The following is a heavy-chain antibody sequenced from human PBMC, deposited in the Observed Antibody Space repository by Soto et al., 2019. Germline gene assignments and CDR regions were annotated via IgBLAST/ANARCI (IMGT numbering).Heavy chain of an antibody. V-gene: IGHV4-34*01. Sequence: QVQLQQWGAGLLKPSETLSLTCAVYGGSFSGYYWSWIRQPPGKGLEWIGEINHSGSTNYNPSLKSRLPISVDTSKNQFSLKLSSVTAADTAVYYCARGYGSSGYYFTHRAQNKRAEYFQHWGQGTLVTVSS. CDR3: ARGYGSSGYYFTHRAQNKRAEYFQH. CDR1: GGSFSGYY. CDR2: INHSGST. D-gene: IGHD3-22*01. J-gene: IGHJ1*01.